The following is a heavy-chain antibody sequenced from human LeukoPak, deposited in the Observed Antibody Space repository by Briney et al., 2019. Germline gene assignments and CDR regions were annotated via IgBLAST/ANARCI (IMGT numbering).Heavy chain of an antibody. CDR2: ISSSSSYI. D-gene: IGHD3-10*01. J-gene: IGHJ5*02. V-gene: IGHV3-21*01. Sequence: GGSLRLSCAASGFTFSSYSMNWVRQAPGKGLEWASSISSSSSYICYADSVKGRFTISRDNAKNTLYLQMNSLRAEDTAVYYCARDLGNSSLWFGELLGGGWFDPWGQGTLVTVSS. CDR3: ARDLGNSSLWFGELLGGGWFDP. CDR1: GFTFSSYS.